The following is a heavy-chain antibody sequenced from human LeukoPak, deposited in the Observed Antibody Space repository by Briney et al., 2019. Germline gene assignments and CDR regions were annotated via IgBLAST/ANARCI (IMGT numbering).Heavy chain of an antibody. D-gene: IGHD3-10*01. CDR3: ARMRSMVRGVMDAFDI. CDR2: INHSGST. CDR1: GGSFSGYY. V-gene: IGHV4-34*01. Sequence: MPSETLSLTCAVYGGSFSGYYWSWIRQPPGKGLEWIGEINHSGSTNYNPSLKSRVTISVDTSKNQFSLKLSSVTAADTAVYYCARMRSMVRGVMDAFDIWGQGTMVTVSS. J-gene: IGHJ3*02.